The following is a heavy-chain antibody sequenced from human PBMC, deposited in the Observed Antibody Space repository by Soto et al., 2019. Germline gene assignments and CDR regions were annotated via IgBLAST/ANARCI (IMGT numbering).Heavy chain of an antibody. V-gene: IGHV4-34*01. J-gene: IGHJ4*02. CDR1: GGSFSGDY. CDR2: INQSGRT. CDR3: ATFTSSGWYIFVY. D-gene: IGHD6-19*01. Sequence: QVQLQQWGAGLLKPSETLSLTCAVYGGSFSGDYWTWIRQPPGKGLEWIGEINQSGRTNYNPSLKSRVTISLDTSKNQFSLKLNSVTAADTAVYYCATFTSSGWYIFVYWGQGSLVTVSS.